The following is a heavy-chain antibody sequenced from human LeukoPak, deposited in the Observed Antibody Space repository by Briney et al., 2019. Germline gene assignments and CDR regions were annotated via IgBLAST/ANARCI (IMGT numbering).Heavy chain of an antibody. CDR3: ARSPYCSSANCPFDL. CDR1: GGTFSSYA. CDR2: IIPIFGTA. Sequence: SVEVSCKASGGTFSSYAISWVRQAPGQGLEWMGGIIPIFGTANYAQKFQGRVTITADESTSTAYMELSSLRSEDTAVYYCARSPYCSSANCPFDLWGQGTLVTVSS. V-gene: IGHV1-69*13. J-gene: IGHJ5*02. D-gene: IGHD2-2*01.